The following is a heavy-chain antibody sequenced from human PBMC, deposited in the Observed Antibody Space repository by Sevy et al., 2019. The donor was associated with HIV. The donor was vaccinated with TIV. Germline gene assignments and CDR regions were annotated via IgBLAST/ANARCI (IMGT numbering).Heavy chain of an antibody. Sequence: GGSLRLSCAASGFTFSKYWMGWVRQAPGKGLEWVANIKQDAGQKYYVDSVKGRFTIYRDNDKNSLYLQMNGLRAEDTAVYFCTRDDANYYFHYWGQGTLVTVSS. J-gene: IGHJ4*02. CDR3: TRDDANYYFHY. D-gene: IGHD1-7*01. CDR2: IKQDAGQK. V-gene: IGHV3-7*01. CDR1: GFTFSKYW.